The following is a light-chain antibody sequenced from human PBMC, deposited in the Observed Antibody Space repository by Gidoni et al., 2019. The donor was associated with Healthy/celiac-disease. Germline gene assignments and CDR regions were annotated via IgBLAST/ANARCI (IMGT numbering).Light chain of an antibody. CDR3: QQSYSTPWT. V-gene: IGKV1-39*01. CDR2: AAY. J-gene: IGKJ1*01. CDR1: QSSSSY. Sequence: DIQMAQSPSSLSASVAERVTVTCRASQSSSSYLNWYQQKPGKAPKLLIYAAYSLKSGVPSRFSGSGSGTDFTLTISSLQPEDFATYYWQQSYSTPWTFGQGTKVEIK.